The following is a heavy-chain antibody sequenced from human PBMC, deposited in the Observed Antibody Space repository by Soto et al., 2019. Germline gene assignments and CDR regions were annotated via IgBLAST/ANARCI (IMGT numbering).Heavy chain of an antibody. Sequence: QVQLQESGPGLVKPSQTLSLTCTVSGGSFSGAYYWSWIRQHPGKGLEWIGYVYHSGTTYFNPSLKSRVTISLDTSKNQFSLILSSVTAADTALYYCAREDILTGSFDYWGQGTLVTVSS. CDR1: GGSFSGAYY. CDR3: AREDILTGSFDY. V-gene: IGHV4-31*03. CDR2: VYHSGTT. J-gene: IGHJ4*02. D-gene: IGHD3-9*01.